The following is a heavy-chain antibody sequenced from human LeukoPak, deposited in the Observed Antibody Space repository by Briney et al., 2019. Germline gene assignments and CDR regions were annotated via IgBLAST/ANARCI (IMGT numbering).Heavy chain of an antibody. CDR2: ISAYNGNT. V-gene: IGHV1-18*04. Sequence: ASVKVSCKASGYTFTSDGISWVRQAPGQGLEWMGWISAYNGNTNYAQKLQGRVTMTTDTSTSTAYMELRSLRPDDTAVYYCAREMGTADAFDIWGQGTMVTVSS. CDR3: AREMGTADAFDI. D-gene: IGHD1-1*01. CDR1: GYTFTSDG. J-gene: IGHJ3*02.